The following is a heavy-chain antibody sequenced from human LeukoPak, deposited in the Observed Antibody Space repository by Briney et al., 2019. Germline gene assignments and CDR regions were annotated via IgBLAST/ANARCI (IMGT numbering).Heavy chain of an antibody. CDR2: IYYSGST. Sequence: PSETLSLTCTVSGGSISSYYWSWIRQPPGKGLEWIGYIYYSGSTNYNPSLKSRVTISVDTSKNQFSLKLSSVTAADTAVYYCAGYGGNSNYYYMDVWGKGTTVTVSS. D-gene: IGHD4-23*01. CDR3: AGYGGNSNYYYMDV. CDR1: GGSISSYY. V-gene: IGHV4-59*01. J-gene: IGHJ6*03.